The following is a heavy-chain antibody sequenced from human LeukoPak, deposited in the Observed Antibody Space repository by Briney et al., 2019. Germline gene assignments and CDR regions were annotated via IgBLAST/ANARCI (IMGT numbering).Heavy chain of an antibody. CDR3: ASGCSGGDCYSGDYNWFDP. Sequence: ASVKVSCKASVYTFTGYYMHWVRQAPGQGLEWMGWINPNSGGSNYAQKFQGRVTMTRDTSISTAYMELSRLRSDDTAVYYCASGCSGGDCYSGDYNWFDPWGQGTLVTVSS. CDR1: VYTFTGYY. J-gene: IGHJ5*02. D-gene: IGHD2-15*01. V-gene: IGHV1-2*02. CDR2: INPNSGGS.